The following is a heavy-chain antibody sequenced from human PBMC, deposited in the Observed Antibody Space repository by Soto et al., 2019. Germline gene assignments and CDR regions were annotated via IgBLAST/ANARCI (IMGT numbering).Heavy chain of an antibody. CDR1: GFTFSNYA. V-gene: IGHV3-23*01. J-gene: IGHJ4*02. CDR3: ARSGGVSGWYLPMRYFDS. Sequence: EVQLLESGGALVEPGGSLRLSCEASGFTFSNYAMSWVRQAPGKGLEWVSGISGGGGNEYSADSVRGRFTISRDNSKNTLYLQMNSLRADDTAVYYCARSGGVSGWYLPMRYFDSWGQGTLVTVSS. CDR2: ISGGGGNE. D-gene: IGHD6-19*01.